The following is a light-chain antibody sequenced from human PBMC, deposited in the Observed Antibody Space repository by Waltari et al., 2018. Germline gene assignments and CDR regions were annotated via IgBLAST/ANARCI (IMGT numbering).Light chain of an antibody. Sequence: DIQMTQSPSTLSAFVGDRVTITCRASQSISKFLAWYQLKPGKAPKLLIYGASTLDGGVPSRFSGSGSGTDFTLTISSLQPEDFAVYYCQQSYSPFRTFGPGTKVESK. CDR3: QQSYSPFRT. V-gene: IGKV1-5*01. CDR2: GAS. CDR1: QSISKF. J-gene: IGKJ1*01.